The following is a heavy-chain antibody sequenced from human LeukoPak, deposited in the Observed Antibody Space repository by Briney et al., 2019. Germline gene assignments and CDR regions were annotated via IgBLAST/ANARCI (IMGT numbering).Heavy chain of an antibody. V-gene: IGHV3-21*01. CDR3: ARVQAGINNGLDY. J-gene: IGHJ4*02. CDR2: ISSSSSYI. Sequence: RTGGSLRLSCAASGFTFSSYSMNWVRQAPGKGLEWVSSISSSSSYIYYADSVKGRFTISRDNAKNSLYLRMNSLRAEDTAVYYCARVQAGINNGLDYWGQGTLVTVSS. CDR1: GFTFSSYS. D-gene: IGHD1/OR15-1a*01.